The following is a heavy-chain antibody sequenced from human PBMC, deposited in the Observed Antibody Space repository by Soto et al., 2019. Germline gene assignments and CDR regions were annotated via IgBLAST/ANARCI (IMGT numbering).Heavy chain of an antibody. Sequence: EVQLVESGGGFIYPGGSLRLSCAASGLTISNAWMNWVRQAPGKGLEWVGRIKTNTEGGTTDYAAAVKGRFTVSRDDSKNTLYLQMNGLKSEDTAVYYCTTGSLEGVWGQGTTVTVSS. CDR2: IKTNTEGGTT. D-gene: IGHD3-16*02. CDR3: TTGSLEGV. CDR1: GLTISNAW. V-gene: IGHV3-15*07. J-gene: IGHJ6*02.